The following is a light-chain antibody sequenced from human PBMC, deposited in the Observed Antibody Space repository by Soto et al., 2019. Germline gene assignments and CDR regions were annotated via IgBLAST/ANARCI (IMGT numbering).Light chain of an antibody. CDR3: CSYAGSSIHVV. V-gene: IGLV2-23*01. CDR2: EGS. Sequence: QSALTQPASVSGPPGQSITISCTGTSSDVGSYNLVSWYQQHPGKAPKLMIYEGSKRPSGVSNRFSGSKSGNTASLTISGLQAEDEADYYCCSYAGSSIHVVFGGGTKVTVL. CDR1: SSDVGSYNL. J-gene: IGLJ2*01.